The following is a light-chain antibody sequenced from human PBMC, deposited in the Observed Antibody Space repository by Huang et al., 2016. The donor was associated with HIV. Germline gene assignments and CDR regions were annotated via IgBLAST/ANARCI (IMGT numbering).Light chain of an antibody. CDR1: QSMRDY. CDR2: DAS. Sequence: EIVLTQSPATLSLSPGDTATLSCRASQSMRDYFACYQQKPGQAPRLLIFDASNRATGIPPRFSGSGSGTDFTLTISSLEPDDFAVYYCQHRGTFGQGTKVEVK. CDR3: QHRGT. V-gene: IGKV3-11*01. J-gene: IGKJ1*01.